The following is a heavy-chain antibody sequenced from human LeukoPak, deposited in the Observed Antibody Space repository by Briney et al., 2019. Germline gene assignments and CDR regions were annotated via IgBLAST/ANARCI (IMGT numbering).Heavy chain of an antibody. CDR3: AREEDGSGGSPNWFDP. V-gene: IGHV1-3*03. CDR1: GYTFTSYA. Sequence: ASVKVSCKASGYTFTSYAMHWVRQAPGQRLEWMGWINAGNGNTKYSQEFQGRVTITRDRSARTAYMELSSLRSEDMAVYYCAREEDGSGGSPNWFDPWGQGTLVTVSS. J-gene: IGHJ5*02. CDR2: INAGNGNT. D-gene: IGHD2-15*01.